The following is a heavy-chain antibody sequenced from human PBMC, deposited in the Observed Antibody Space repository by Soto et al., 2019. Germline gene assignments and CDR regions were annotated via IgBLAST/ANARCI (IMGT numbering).Heavy chain of an antibody. CDR3: SLGLLWFGELVRNYYFDY. CDR2: INVGNGNT. V-gene: IGHV1-3*01. J-gene: IGHJ4*02. CDR1: GYTFTSYA. D-gene: IGHD3-10*01. Sequence: ASVKVSCKASGYTFTSYAMHWVRQAPGQRLEWMGWINVGNGNTKYSQKFQGRVTITRDTSASTAYMELSSLRSEDTAVYYCSLGLLWFGELVRNYYFDYWGQGTLVAVSS.